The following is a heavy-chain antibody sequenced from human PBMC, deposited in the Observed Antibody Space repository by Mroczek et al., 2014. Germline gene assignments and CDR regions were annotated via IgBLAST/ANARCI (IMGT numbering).Heavy chain of an antibody. Sequence: QVQLVQSGAEVKKPGASVKVSCKASGYTFTGYYMHWVRQAPGQGLEWMGWINPNSGGTNYAQKFQGRVTMTRDTSISTAYMELSRLRSDDTAVYYCAREVIAASHHPRYNWFDPWGQGTPGPPSPQ. CDR1: GYTFTGYY. CDR2: INPNSGGT. CDR3: AREVIAASHHPRYNWFDP. J-gene: IGHJ5*02. D-gene: IGHD6-13*01. V-gene: IGHV1-2*02.